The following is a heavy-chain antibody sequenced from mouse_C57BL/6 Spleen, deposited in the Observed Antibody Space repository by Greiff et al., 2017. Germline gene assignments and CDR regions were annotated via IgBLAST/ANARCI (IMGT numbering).Heavy chain of an antibody. V-gene: IGHV14-4*01. CDR3: TRYGSSYDWYFDV. J-gene: IGHJ1*03. Sequence: VHVKQSGAELVRPGASVKLSCTASGFNIKDDYMHWVKQRPEQGLEWIGWIDPENGDTEYASKFQGKATITADTSSNTAYLQLSSLTSEDTAVYYCTRYGSSYDWYFDVWGTGTTVTVSS. CDR1: GFNIKDDY. D-gene: IGHD1-1*01. CDR2: IDPENGDT.